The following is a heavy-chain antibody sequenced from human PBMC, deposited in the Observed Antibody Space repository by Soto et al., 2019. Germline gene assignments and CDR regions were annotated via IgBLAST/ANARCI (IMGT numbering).Heavy chain of an antibody. J-gene: IGHJ6*02. CDR3: ARDLNYGDPDYYYYGMDV. CDR2: INPNSGGT. D-gene: IGHD4-17*01. Sequence: ASVKVSCKASGYTFTGYYMHWVRQAPGQGLEWMGWINPNSGGTNYAQKFQGRVTMTRDTSISTAYMELSRLRSDDTAVYYCARDLNYGDPDYYYYGMDVWGQGTTVNVS. CDR1: GYTFTGYY. V-gene: IGHV1-2*02.